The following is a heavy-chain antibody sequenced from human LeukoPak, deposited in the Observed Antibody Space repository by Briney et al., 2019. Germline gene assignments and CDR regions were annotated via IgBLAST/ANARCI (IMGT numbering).Heavy chain of an antibody. D-gene: IGHD5-12*01. J-gene: IGHJ4*02. Sequence: PSETLSLTCAVSGGSISSGGYSWSWIRQPPGKGLEWIGYIYYSGSTNYNPSLKSRVTISVDTSKNQFSLKLSSVTAADTAMYYCARGGGYGEYFDYWGQGTLVTISS. CDR1: GGSISSGGYS. CDR3: ARGGGYGEYFDY. CDR2: IYYSGST. V-gene: IGHV4-61*08.